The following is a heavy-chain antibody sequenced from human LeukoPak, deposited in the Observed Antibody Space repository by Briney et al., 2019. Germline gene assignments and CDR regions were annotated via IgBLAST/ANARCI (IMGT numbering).Heavy chain of an antibody. CDR1: GASVSTTAYF. V-gene: IGHV4-61*02. CDR3: ASYREAYDHYPLGLDV. D-gene: IGHD5-24*01. Sequence: SETLSLTCSVSGASVSTTAYFWDWIRQPAGKGLEWIGRIYASGNTHYNPSLNRLVTMSLDTSKNQFSLSMNSVTAADSAVYFCASYREAYDHYPLGLDVWGRGTVVTVSS. CDR2: IYASGNT. J-gene: IGHJ3*01.